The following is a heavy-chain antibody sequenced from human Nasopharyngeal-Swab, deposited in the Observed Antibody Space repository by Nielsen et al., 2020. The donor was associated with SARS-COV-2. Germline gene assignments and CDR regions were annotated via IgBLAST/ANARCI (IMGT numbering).Heavy chain of an antibody. CDR2: IYHSGST. J-gene: IGHJ4*02. Sequence: GSLRLSCTVSGYSISSGYYWGWIRQPPGKGLEWLGSIYHSGSTYSNPSLQSRVTISVDTSKNQFSLKLSSVTAADPAVYYCANYYDSSGYFVYWGQGTLVTVSS. V-gene: IGHV4-38-2*02. CDR1: GYSISSGYY. D-gene: IGHD3-22*01. CDR3: ANYYDSSGYFVY.